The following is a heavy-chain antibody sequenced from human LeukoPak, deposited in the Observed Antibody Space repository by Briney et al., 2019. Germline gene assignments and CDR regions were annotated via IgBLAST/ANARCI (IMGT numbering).Heavy chain of an antibody. CDR3: ARFWSGGSVDDAFDI. Sequence: ASVKVSCKASGYTFTSYYMHWVRQAPRQGLEWMGIINPSGGSTSYAQKFQGRVTMTRDTSTSAVYMELSSLRSEDTAVYYCARFWSGGSVDDAFDIWGQGTMVTVSS. CDR1: GYTFTSYY. CDR2: INPSGGST. J-gene: IGHJ3*02. V-gene: IGHV1-46*01. D-gene: IGHD2-15*01.